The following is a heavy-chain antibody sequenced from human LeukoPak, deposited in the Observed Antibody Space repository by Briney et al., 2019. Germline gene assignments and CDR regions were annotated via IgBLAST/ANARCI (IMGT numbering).Heavy chain of an antibody. Sequence: SETLSLTCTVSGGSISSHYWSWIRQPPGKGLEWIGYIYYSGSTNYNPSLKSRVTISVDTSKNQFSLKLSSVTAADTAVYYCARQPMVRGVTALDYWGQGTLVTVSS. CDR1: GGSISSHY. CDR2: IYYSGST. V-gene: IGHV4-59*08. CDR3: ARQPMVRGVTALDY. J-gene: IGHJ4*02. D-gene: IGHD3-10*01.